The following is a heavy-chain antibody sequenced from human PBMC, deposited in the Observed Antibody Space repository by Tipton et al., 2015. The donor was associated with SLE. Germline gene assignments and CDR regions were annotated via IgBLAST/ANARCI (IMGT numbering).Heavy chain of an antibody. CDR3: ARVRPPLSIFGVVKGTDYYYMDV. J-gene: IGHJ6*03. CDR2: INHSGST. V-gene: IGHV4-34*01. Sequence: LRLSCAVYGGSFSGYYWSRIRQPPGKGLEWIGEINHSGSTNYNPSLKSRVTISVDTSKNQFSLKLSSVTAADTAVYYCARVRPPLSIFGVVKGTDYYYMDVWGKGTTVTVSS. CDR1: GGSFSGYY. D-gene: IGHD3-3*01.